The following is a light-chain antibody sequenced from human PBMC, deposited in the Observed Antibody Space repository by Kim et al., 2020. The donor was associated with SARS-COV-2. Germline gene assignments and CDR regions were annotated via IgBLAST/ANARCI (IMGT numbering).Light chain of an antibody. V-gene: IGLV1-40*01. CDR2: DDS. J-gene: IGLJ2*01. CDR1: NSKIGAGFN. Sequence: VTISCTGSNSKIGAGFNVHGYQCLPGTAPKLLISDDSNRPSGFPDRFSASKSATAASLAISGLQTEDEADYYCQSYDTSLSGFVIFGGGAQLTVL. CDR3: QSYDTSLSGFVI.